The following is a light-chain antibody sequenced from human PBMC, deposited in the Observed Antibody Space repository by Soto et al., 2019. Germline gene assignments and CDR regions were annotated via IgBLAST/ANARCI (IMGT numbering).Light chain of an antibody. CDR2: SNN. J-gene: IGLJ1*01. CDR1: SSNIGAGSD. CDR3: QSYDTSLSGSYV. Sequence: QSVLTQPPSVSGAPGQRVTISCTGSSSNIGAGSDVHWYQHLPGTAPKLLIYSNNNRPSGVPDRFSGSKSGTSASLAITGLQAEDEADYYFQSYDTSLSGSYVFGTGTKLTVL. V-gene: IGLV1-40*01.